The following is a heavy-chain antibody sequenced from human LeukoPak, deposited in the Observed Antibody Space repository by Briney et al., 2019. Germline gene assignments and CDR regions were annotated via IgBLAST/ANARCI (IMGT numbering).Heavy chain of an antibody. CDR3: ARVQRGIAVALDY. Sequence: GGSLRLSCAASGFTFSSYAMHWVRQAPGKGLEWVAVISYDGSKKDYADSVKGRFTISRDNVKNLLYLQMNSLRAEDTAVYYCARVQRGIAVALDYWGQGTLATVSS. CDR1: GFTFSSYA. V-gene: IGHV3-30*04. CDR2: ISYDGSKK. D-gene: IGHD6-19*01. J-gene: IGHJ4*02.